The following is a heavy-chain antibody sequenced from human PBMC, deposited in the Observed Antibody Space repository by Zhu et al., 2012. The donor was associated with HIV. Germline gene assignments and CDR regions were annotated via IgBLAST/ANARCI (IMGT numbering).Heavy chain of an antibody. CDR2: INHSGST. Sequence: QVQLQQWGAGLLKPSETLSLTCAVYGGSFSGYYWSWIRQPPGKGLEWIGEINHSGSTNYNPSLKSRVTISVDTSKNQFSLKLSSVTAADTAVYYCARHPPITMAHLYGFDLWGRGTLVTVSS. V-gene: IGHV4-34*01. D-gene: IGHD2-8*01. CDR3: ARHPPITMAHLYGFDL. J-gene: IGHJ2*01. CDR1: GGSFSGYY.